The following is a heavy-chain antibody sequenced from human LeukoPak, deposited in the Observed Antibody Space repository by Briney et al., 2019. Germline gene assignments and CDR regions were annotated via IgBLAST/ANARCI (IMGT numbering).Heavy chain of an antibody. D-gene: IGHD3-9*01. V-gene: IGHV4-39*01. CDR3: ARLNPNFDWLFGSLVPNWFDP. CDR2: IYYSGST. CDR1: GGSISSSSYY. J-gene: IGHJ5*02. Sequence: SETLSLTCTVSGGSISSSSYYWGWIRQPPGKGLEWIGSIYYSGSTYYNPSLKSRVTISVETSKNQFSLKLSSVTAADTAVYYCARLNPNFDWLFGSLVPNWFDPWGQGTLVTVSS.